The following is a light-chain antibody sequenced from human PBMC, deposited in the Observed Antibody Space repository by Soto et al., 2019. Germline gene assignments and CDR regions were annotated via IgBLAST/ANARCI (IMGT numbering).Light chain of an antibody. CDR3: QQYGSSGT. CDR2: GAS. CDR1: QSAGNF. Sequence: EVGMSQSPATLSVSTGETASLSCRASQSAGNFLAWYQQKPGQVPRLVIYGASSRATGIPDRFSGSGSGADFTLTISRLEPEDFAVYYCQQYGSSGTFAQGTKVAIK. V-gene: IGKV3-20*01. J-gene: IGKJ1*01.